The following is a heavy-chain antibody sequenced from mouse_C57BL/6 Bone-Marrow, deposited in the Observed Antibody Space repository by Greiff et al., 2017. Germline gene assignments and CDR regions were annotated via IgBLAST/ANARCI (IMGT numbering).Heavy chain of an antibody. CDR2: IYPRSGNT. CDR1: GYTFTSYG. CDR3: ASQGGIYYAMDY. Sequence: QVQLKQSGAELARPGASVKLSCKASGYTFTSYGISWVKQRTGQGLEWIGEIYPRSGNTYYNEKFKGKATLTADKSSSTAYMELRSLTSEDSAVYFCASQGGIYYAMDYWGQGTSVTVSS. D-gene: IGHD2-14*01. V-gene: IGHV1-81*01. J-gene: IGHJ4*01.